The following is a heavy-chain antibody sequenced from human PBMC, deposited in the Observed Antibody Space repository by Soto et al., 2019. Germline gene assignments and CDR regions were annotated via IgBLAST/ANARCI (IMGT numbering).Heavy chain of an antibody. Sequence: QVQLVESGGGVVQPGRSLRLSCAASGFTFSSYAMHWVRQAPGKGLEWVAVISYDGSNKYYADSVKGRFTISRDNYKNTLYLQMNSLRAEDTAVYYCARPYGTREYQLLLEDYGMDVWGQGTTVTVSS. V-gene: IGHV3-30-3*01. D-gene: IGHD2-2*01. J-gene: IGHJ6*02. CDR3: ARPYGTREYQLLLEDYGMDV. CDR2: ISYDGSNK. CDR1: GFTFSSYA.